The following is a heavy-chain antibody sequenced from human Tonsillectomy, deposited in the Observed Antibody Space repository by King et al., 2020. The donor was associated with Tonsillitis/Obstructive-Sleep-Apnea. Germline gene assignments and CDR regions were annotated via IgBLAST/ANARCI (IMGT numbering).Heavy chain of an antibody. V-gene: IGHV4-4*02. CDR1: GGSISSGNW. CDR2: IYHSGST. CDR3: ARDDYSNYVHYFDY. Sequence: VQLQESGPGLVKPSGTLSLTFAVSGGSISSGNWWSWVRQPPGKGLEWIGEIYHSGSTNYNPSLKSRGTISVDKSKNQFSLKLSSVTAADTAVYYCARDDYSNYVHYFDYWGQGTLVTVSS. J-gene: IGHJ4*02. D-gene: IGHD4-11*01.